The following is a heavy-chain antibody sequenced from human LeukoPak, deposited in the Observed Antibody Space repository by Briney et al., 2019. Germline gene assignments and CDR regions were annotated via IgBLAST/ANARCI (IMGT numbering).Heavy chain of an antibody. CDR3: ARETDDYVWGSYRQNWFDP. V-gene: IGHV4-59*01. CDR1: GGSISSYY. CDR2: IYYSGST. J-gene: IGHJ5*02. D-gene: IGHD3-16*02. Sequence: ASETLSLTCTVSGGSISSYYWSWIRQPPGKGLEWIGYIYYSGSTNYNPSLKSRVTISVDTSKNQFSLKLSSVTAADTAVYYCARETDDYVWGSYRQNWFDPWGQGTLVTVSS.